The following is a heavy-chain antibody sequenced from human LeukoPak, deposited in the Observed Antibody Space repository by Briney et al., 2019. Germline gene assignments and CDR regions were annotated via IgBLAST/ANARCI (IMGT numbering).Heavy chain of an antibody. D-gene: IGHD3-10*01. J-gene: IGHJ5*02. Sequence: ASVKVSCKVSGYTLTELSMHWVRQAPGKGLEWMGGFDPEDGETIYAQKFQGRVTMTEDTSTDTAYMELSRLRSDDTAVYYCARAYYGSGSSTIDPWGQGTLVTVSS. CDR2: FDPEDGET. CDR1: GYTLTELS. V-gene: IGHV1-24*01. CDR3: ARAYYGSGSSTIDP.